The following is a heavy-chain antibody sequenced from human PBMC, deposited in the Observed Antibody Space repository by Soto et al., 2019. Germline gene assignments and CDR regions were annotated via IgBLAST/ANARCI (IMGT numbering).Heavy chain of an antibody. J-gene: IGHJ5*02. Sequence: TLSLTCTVSGGSISSGGYYWSWIRQHPGKGLEWIWYIYYSGSTYYNPSLKSRVTISVDTSKNQFSLKLSSVTAADTAVYYCARVLRGYSTTAWLHXWGQGTLVTVSX. V-gene: IGHV4-31*03. CDR1: GGSISSGGYY. D-gene: IGHD6-13*01. CDR3: ARVLRGYSTTAWLHX. CDR2: IYYSGST.